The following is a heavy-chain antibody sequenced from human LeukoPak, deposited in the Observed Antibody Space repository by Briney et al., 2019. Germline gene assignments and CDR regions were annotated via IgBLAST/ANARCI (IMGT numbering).Heavy chain of an antibody. CDR2: MSPNSGNT. Sequence: ASVKVSCKASKYTFTNYDINWVRQATGRGLEWMGWMSPNSGNTGYAQKFQGRVTMTRDTSISTAYMELSSLRSDDTAVYYCARRRMVRGVITGSPNWFDPWGQGTLVTVSS. V-gene: IGHV1-8*01. J-gene: IGHJ5*02. CDR1: KYTFTNYD. D-gene: IGHD3-10*01. CDR3: ARRRMVRGVITGSPNWFDP.